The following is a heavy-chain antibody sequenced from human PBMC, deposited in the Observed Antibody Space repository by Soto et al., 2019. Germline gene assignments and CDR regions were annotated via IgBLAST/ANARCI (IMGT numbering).Heavy chain of an antibody. J-gene: IGHJ5*02. CDR3: AKALRYFHANWFDP. D-gene: IGHD3-9*01. V-gene: IGHV3-23*01. CDR2: IRGSGDST. CDR1: GFTFSRYA. Sequence: GGSLRLSCAASGFTFSRYAMNWVRQAPGKGLEWVSVIRGSGDSTYYADSVKGRFTISRDNSKNTLYLQMNSLRAEDTAVYYCAKALRYFHANWFDPWGQGTLVTVSS.